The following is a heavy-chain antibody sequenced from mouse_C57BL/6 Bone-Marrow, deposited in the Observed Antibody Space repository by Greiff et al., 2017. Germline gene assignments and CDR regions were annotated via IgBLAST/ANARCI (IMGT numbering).Heavy chain of an antibody. V-gene: IGHV14-4*01. Sequence: VQLQQSGAELVRPGASVKLSCTASGFNIKDDYMHWVKQRPEQGLEWIGWIDPENGDTEYDSKFQGKATLTADTSSNTAYLQLSILPSEDTAVYYCTTSRWVGYWGQGTLVTVSS. J-gene: IGHJ3*01. CDR1: GFNIKDDY. CDR2: IDPENGDT. D-gene: IGHD4-1*01. CDR3: TTSRWVGY.